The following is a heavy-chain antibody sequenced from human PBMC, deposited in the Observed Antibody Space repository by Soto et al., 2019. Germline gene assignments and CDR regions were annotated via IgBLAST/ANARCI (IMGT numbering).Heavy chain of an antibody. J-gene: IGHJ4*02. CDR2: ISGSGGST. V-gene: IGHV3-23*01. D-gene: IGHD6-19*01. Sequence: PGGSLRLSCAASGFTFSSYAMSWVRQAPGKGLEWVSAISGSGGSTYYADSVKGRFTISRDNSKNTLYLQMNSLRAEDTAVYYCAKDLPGYSSEVVRPLFAYWGQGTLVPVSS. CDR1: GFTFSSYA. CDR3: AKDLPGYSSEVVRPLFAY.